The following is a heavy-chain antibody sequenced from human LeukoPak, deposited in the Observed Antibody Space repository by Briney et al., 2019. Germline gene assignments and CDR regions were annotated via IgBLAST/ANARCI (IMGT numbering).Heavy chain of an antibody. V-gene: IGHV1-69*05. CDR3: ARERALWSGSGGSCYSCWFDP. J-gene: IGHJ5*02. D-gene: IGHD2-15*01. CDR2: IIPIFGTA. Sequence: SVKVSCKASGGTFSSYAISWVRQAPGQGLEWMGRIIPIFGTANYAQKFQGRVTITTDESTSTAYMELSSLRSEDTAVYYCARERALWSGSGGSCYSCWFDPWGQGTLVTVSS. CDR1: GGTFSSYA.